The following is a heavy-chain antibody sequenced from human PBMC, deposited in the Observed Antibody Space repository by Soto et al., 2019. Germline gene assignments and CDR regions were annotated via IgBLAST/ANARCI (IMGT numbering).Heavy chain of an antibody. Sequence: PSETLSLTCTVSGGSISSYYWSWIRQPPGKGLEWIGYIYYSGSTNYNPSLKSRVTISVDTSKNQFSLKLSSVTAADTAVYYCARGVWELLPYYYYGMDVWGQGTTVTVS. J-gene: IGHJ6*02. D-gene: IGHD1-26*01. CDR1: GGSISSYY. CDR3: ARGVWELLPYYYYGMDV. V-gene: IGHV4-59*01. CDR2: IYYSGST.